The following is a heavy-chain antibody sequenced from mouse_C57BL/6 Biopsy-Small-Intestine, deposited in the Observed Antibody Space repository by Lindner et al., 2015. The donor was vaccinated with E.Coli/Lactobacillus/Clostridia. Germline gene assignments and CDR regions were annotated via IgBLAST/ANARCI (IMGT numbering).Heavy chain of an antibody. Sequence: VQLQESGPELVKPGASVKISCKASGYAFSNSWINWVKQRPGKGLEWIGRIYPGDGNTDFNGKFKDKATLTADKSSSTAYMQLSSLTSEDSAVYFCVRWRLRGFYNAMDWWGQGTSVTVSA. CDR1: GYAFSNSW. CDR3: VRWRLRGFYNAMDW. V-gene: IGHV1-82*01. J-gene: IGHJ4*01. CDR2: IYPGDGNT. D-gene: IGHD2-2*01.